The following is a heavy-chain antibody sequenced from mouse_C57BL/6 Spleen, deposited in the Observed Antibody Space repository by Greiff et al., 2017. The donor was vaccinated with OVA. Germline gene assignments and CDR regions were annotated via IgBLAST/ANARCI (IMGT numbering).Heavy chain of an antibody. CDR1: GFTFSDYY. CDR2: INYDGSST. V-gene: IGHV5-16*01. CDR3: ARDRYGSSYGYFDY. Sequence: EVQLVESEGGLVQPGSSMKLSCTASGFTFSDYYMAWVRQVPEKGLEWVANINYDGSSTYYLDSLKSRFIISRDNAKNILYLQMSSLKSEDTATYYCARDRYGSSYGYFDYWGQGTTLTVSS. J-gene: IGHJ2*01. D-gene: IGHD1-1*01.